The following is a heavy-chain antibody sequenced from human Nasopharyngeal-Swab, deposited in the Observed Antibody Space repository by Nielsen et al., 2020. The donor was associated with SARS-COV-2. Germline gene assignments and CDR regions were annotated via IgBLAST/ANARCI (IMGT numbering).Heavy chain of an antibody. J-gene: IGHJ4*02. D-gene: IGHD3-22*01. V-gene: IGHV4-59*08. Sequence: SETLSLTCAVYGGSFSGYYWSWIRQPPGKGLEWIGYIYYSGSTNYNPSLKSRVTISVDTSKNQFSLKLSSVTAADTAVYYCARLPNYDLDYWGQGTLVTVSS. CDR3: ARLPNYDLDY. CDR1: GGSFSGYY. CDR2: IYYSGST.